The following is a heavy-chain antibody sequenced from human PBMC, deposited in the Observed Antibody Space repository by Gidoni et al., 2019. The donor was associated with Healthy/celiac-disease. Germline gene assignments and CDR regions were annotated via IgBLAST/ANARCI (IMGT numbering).Heavy chain of an antibody. J-gene: IGHJ3*02. Sequence: EVQLVESGGGLVKPGGSLRLSCAASGFTFSNAWMSWIRRAPGKGLEWVGRIKSKTDGGTTDYAAPVKGRFTISRDDSKNTLYLQMNSLKTEDTAVYYCTTDPAGVSAYCGGDFCYALDIWGQGTMVTVSS. CDR2: IKSKTDGGTT. CDR1: GFTFSNAW. D-gene: IGHD2-21*02. CDR3: TTDPAGVSAYCGGDFCYALDI. V-gene: IGHV3-15*01.